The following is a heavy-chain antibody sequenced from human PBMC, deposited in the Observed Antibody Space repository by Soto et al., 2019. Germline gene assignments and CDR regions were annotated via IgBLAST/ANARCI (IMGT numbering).Heavy chain of an antibody. J-gene: IGHJ6*02. V-gene: IGHV4-34*01. D-gene: IGHD3-10*01. CDR1: GGSFGGYY. Sequence: KSSETLSLTCAVYGGSFGGYYWSWIRQPPGKGLEWIGEINHSGSTNYNPSLKSRVTISVDTSKNQFSLKLSSVTAADTAVYYCARRFYGSGSYYSYYYYGMDVWGQGTTVTVSS. CDR3: ARRFYGSGSYYSYYYYGMDV. CDR2: INHSGST.